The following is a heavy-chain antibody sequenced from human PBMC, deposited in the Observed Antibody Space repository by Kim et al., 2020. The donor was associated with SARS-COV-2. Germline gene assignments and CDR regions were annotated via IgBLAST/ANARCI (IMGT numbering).Heavy chain of an antibody. D-gene: IGHD6-19*01. CDR3: ARPPGYSSGWYGGYFQH. CDR2: INHSGST. V-gene: IGHV4-34*01. CDR1: GGSFSGYY. J-gene: IGHJ1*01. Sequence: SETLSLTCAVYGGSFSGYYWSWIRQPPGKGLEWIGEINHSGSTNYNPPLKSRVTISVDTSKNQFSLKLSSVTAADTAVYYCARPPGYSSGWYGGYFQHWGQGTLVTVSS.